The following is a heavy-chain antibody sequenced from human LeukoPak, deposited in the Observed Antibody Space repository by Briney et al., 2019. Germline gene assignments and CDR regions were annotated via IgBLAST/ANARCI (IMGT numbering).Heavy chain of an antibody. CDR2: ISGSGGST. CDR1: GFTFSSYA. Sequence: QPGGSLRLSCAVSGFTFSSYAMSWVRQAPGKGLEWVSAISGSGGSTYYADSVKGRFTISRDNAKNTLYLQMNSLRADDSGVYYCATGHSYGYDYWGQGVLVTVSS. J-gene: IGHJ4*02. D-gene: IGHD5-18*01. CDR3: ATGHSYGYDY. V-gene: IGHV3-23*01.